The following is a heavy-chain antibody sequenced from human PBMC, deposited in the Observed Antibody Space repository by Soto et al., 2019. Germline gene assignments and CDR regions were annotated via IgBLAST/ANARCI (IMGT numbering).Heavy chain of an antibody. CDR1: GDSFSSNIAA. V-gene: IGHV6-1*01. CDR2: TYYRSKWYN. CDR3: ARGLEYSSSRYYYYGMDV. Sequence: PXHTLSLTFAISGDSFSSNIAAWNWIRQSPSRGLEWLGRTYYRSKWYNDYAVSVKSRITINPDTSKNQFSLQLNSVTPEDTAVYYCARGLEYSSSRYYYYGMDVWGQRTTVTV. D-gene: IGHD6-6*01. J-gene: IGHJ6*02.